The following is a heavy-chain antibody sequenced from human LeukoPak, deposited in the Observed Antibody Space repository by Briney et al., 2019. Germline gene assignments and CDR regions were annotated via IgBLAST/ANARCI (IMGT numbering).Heavy chain of an antibody. J-gene: IGHJ6*02. V-gene: IGHV1-69*13. Sequence: SVEVSCKASGGTFSSYAISWVRQAPGQGLEWMGGIIPIFGTANYAQKFQGRVTITADESTSTAYMELSSLRSEDTAVYYCARVSLGNEPGSPQNYYYYGMDVWGQGTTVTVSS. CDR2: IIPIFGTA. CDR1: GGTFSSYA. CDR3: ARVSLGNEPGSPQNYYYYGMDV.